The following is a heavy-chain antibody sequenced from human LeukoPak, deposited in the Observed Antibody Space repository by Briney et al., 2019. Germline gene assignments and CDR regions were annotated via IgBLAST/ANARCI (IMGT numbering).Heavy chain of an antibody. J-gene: IGHJ4*02. CDR2: IIPIFGTA. D-gene: IGHD2-15*01. Sequence: TVKVSCKASGGTFSSYAISWVRQAPGQGLEWMGGIIPIFGTANYAQKFQGRVTITADESTSTAYMELSSLRSEDTAVYYCARGYCSGGSCGNFDYWGQGTLVTVSS. CDR3: ARGYCSGGSCGNFDY. CDR1: GGTFSSYA. V-gene: IGHV1-69*13.